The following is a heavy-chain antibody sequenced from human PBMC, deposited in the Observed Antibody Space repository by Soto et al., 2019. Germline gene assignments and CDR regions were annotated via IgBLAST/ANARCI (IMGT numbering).Heavy chain of an antibody. D-gene: IGHD3-3*01. CDR1: GGSFSGYY. CDR2: INHSGST. Sequence: ASETLSLTCAVYGGSFSGYYWSWIRQPPGKGLEWIGEINHSGSTNYNPSIESRVTITVDTSKNQFSMKISSVTAADTAVYYFARTYYDFWSGYYPALNSLYGMDVWGQGTTVTVSS. CDR3: ARTYYDFWSGYYPALNSLYGMDV. V-gene: IGHV4-34*01. J-gene: IGHJ6*02.